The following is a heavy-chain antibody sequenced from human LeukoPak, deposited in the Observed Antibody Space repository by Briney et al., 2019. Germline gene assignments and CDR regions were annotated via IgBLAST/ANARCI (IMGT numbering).Heavy chain of an antibody. Sequence: ASETLSLTCTVSGGSVSSGSYYWSRIRQPPGKGLEWIGYIYYSGSTNYNPSLKSRVTISVDTSKNQFSLKLSSVTAADTAVYYCASSQWLAYYFDYWGQGTLVTVSS. CDR1: GGSVSSGSYY. J-gene: IGHJ4*02. D-gene: IGHD6-19*01. CDR2: IYYSGST. V-gene: IGHV4-61*01. CDR3: ASSQWLAYYFDY.